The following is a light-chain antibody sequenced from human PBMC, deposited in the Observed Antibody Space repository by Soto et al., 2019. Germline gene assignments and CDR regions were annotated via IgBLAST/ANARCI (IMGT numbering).Light chain of an antibody. J-gene: IGKJ2*01. CDR3: QQYGNSRYT. Sequence: ETVLTQSPGTLSLSPGDRATLSCRASQSVNSNYLAWYQQIPGQAPRLLIYGVSNRATGIPDRFSGSGSGTDFTLTISRLEPEDCAMYYCQQYGNSRYTFGQGTKLEIK. V-gene: IGKV3-20*01. CDR2: GVS. CDR1: QSVNSNY.